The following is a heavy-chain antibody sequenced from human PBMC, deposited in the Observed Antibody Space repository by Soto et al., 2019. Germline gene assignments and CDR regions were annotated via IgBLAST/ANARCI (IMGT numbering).Heavy chain of an antibody. J-gene: IGHJ4*02. V-gene: IGHV3-23*01. CDR2: ISGSGGST. CDR3: AEPLESLWIVPY. CDR1: GFTFSSYA. D-gene: IGHD3-10*01. Sequence: EVQLLESGGGLVQPGGSLRLSCAASGFTFSSYAMSWVRQAPGKGLEWVSAISGSGGSTYYADSVKGRFTISRDNSKNTLYLQMNSLRAECTDCHYCAEPLESLWIVPYWGQGTLVTVSS.